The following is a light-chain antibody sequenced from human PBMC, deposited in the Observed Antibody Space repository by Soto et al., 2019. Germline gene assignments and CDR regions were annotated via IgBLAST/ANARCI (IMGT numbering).Light chain of an antibody. J-gene: IGKJ3*01. CDR1: QSVSSS. CDR2: DSS. Sequence: EIVWAPFPDTLSLSPGERATLSCRASQSVSSSLAWYQQKPGQAPRLLIYDSSNRATGIPARFSGSGSGTDFTLTISSLEPEDFALYYCQQRADWPITFGPGTKVDIK. V-gene: IGKV3-11*01. CDR3: QQRADWPIT.